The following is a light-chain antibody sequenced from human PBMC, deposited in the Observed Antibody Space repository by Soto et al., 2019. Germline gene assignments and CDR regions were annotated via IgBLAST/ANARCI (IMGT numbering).Light chain of an antibody. V-gene: IGLV2-14*01. CDR3: SSSSASGIHV. J-gene: IGLJ2*01. Sequence: QSALTQPASVSGSPGQSITISCTGTSSDVGGYNWVAWYQQHPGKVPKLMIYEVSNRPSGASNRFSGSKSGNTASLTISGLQAEDEAHYYCSSSSASGIHVFGGGTKLTVL. CDR2: EVS. CDR1: SSDVGGYNW.